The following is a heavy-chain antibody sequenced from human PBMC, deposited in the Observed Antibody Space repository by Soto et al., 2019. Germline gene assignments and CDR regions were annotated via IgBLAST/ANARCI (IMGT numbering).Heavy chain of an antibody. CDR3: ARDAIAAAGFDY. V-gene: IGHV3-48*03. Sequence: EVQLVESGGGLVQPGGSLRLSCAASGFTFSSYEMNWVRQAPGKGLEWVSYISSSGSTIYYADSVKGRFTISGDNAKNSLYLQMNSLRAEDTAVYYCARDAIAAAGFDYWGQGTLVTVSS. CDR2: ISSSGSTI. CDR1: GFTFSSYE. D-gene: IGHD6-13*01. J-gene: IGHJ4*02.